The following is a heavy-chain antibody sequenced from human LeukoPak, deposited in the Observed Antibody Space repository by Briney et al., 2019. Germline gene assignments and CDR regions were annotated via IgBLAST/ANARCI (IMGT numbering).Heavy chain of an antibody. CDR3: ARGRSYALDY. CDR2: ISSSSSYI. D-gene: IGHD1-26*01. J-gene: IGHJ4*02. CDR1: GFTFSSYS. V-gene: IGHV3-21*01. Sequence: GGSLRLSCAASGFTFSSYSMNWVRQAPGEGLEWVSSISSSSSYIYYADSVKGRFTISRDNAKNTLYLQMNSLRAEDTAVYYCARGRSYALDYWGQGTLVTVSS.